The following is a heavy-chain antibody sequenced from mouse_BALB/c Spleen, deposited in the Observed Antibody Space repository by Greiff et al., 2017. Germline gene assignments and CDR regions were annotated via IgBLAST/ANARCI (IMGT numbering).Heavy chain of an antibody. J-gene: IGHJ4*01. V-gene: IGHV5-17*02. CDR2: ISSGSSTI. CDR3: ARDGYYPYAMDY. CDR1: GFTFSSFG. Sequence: DVMLVESGGGLVQPGGSRKLSCAASGFTFSSFGMHWVRQAPEKGLEWVAYISSGSSTIYYADTVKGRFTISRDNPKNTLFLQMTSLRSEDTAMYYCARDGYYPYAMDYWGQGTSVTVSS. D-gene: IGHD2-3*01.